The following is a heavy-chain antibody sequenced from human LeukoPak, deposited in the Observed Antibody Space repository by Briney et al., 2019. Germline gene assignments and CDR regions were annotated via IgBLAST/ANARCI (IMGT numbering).Heavy chain of an antibody. J-gene: IGHJ4*02. CDR2: IYTSGST. CDR3: ARDVVAARGSFDY. D-gene: IGHD2-2*01. Sequence: SETLSLTCTASGDSISGFYWSWIRQAAGKGLEWIGHIYTSGSTNYNPSLKSRVTMSVDMSKNQFSLKLRSVTAADTAVYYWARDVVAARGSFDYWGQGTLVTVSS. CDR1: GDSISGFY. V-gene: IGHV4-4*07.